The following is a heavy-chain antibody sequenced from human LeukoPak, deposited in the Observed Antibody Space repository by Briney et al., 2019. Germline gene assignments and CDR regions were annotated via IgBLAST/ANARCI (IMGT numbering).Heavy chain of an antibody. CDR2: IYYSGIT. D-gene: IGHD3-10*01. CDR1: VGSISSYY. V-gene: IGHV4-59*08. CDR3: ARHQEGMVRGVLYYLDV. J-gene: IGHJ6*03. Sequence: SETLSLTCTVSVGSISSYYWSCIRQPPGKGLEWIGSIYYSGITYHNPSLKSRVTISVDTSNNQFSLKMSSVTAADTAVYFGARHQEGMVRGVLYYLDVWGKGTTVIISS.